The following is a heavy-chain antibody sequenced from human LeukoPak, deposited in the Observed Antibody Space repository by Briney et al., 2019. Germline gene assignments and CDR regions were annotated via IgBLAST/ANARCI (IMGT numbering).Heavy chain of an antibody. J-gene: IGHJ6*03. CDR3: ARVGGSGKGYYYYYYMDV. CDR2: IYYSGST. D-gene: IGHD3-10*01. V-gene: IGHV4-59*01. Sequence: SETLSLTCTVSGGSISSYYWSWIRQPPGKGLEWIGYIYYSGSTNYNPSLKSRVTISVDTSKNQFSLKLSSVTAADTAVYYCARVGGSGKGYYYYYYMDVWGKGTTVTISS. CDR1: GGSISSYY.